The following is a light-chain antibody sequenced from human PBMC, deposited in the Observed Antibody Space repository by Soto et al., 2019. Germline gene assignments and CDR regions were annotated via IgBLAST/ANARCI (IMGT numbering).Light chain of an antibody. CDR1: QSVNSN. CDR2: GAS. J-gene: IGKJ1*01. V-gene: IGKV3-15*01. Sequence: EIVMTQSPATLSVSPGERATLSCRASQSVNSNLFWYQQKPGQAPRLLIYGASTRATGIQGRFSGSGYGTEFTLTISSLQSEDFAVYYCHQYNNWLWTFGQGTKVEIK. CDR3: HQYNNWLWT.